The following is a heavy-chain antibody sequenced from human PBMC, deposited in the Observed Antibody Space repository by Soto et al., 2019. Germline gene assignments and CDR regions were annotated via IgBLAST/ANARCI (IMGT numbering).Heavy chain of an antibody. J-gene: IGHJ3*01. V-gene: IGHV3-23*01. CDR2: ISGSGGST. D-gene: IGHD3-3*01. CDR3: AKDSGLPDFGIVMHAFEV. CDR1: GFTFSSYA. Sequence: GGSLRLSCAASGFTFSSYAMSWVRQAPGKGLEWVSAISGSGGSTYYADSVKGRFTISRDNSKNTLYLQMNSLRAEVTAVYYCAKDSGLPDFGIVMHAFEVWGQGTMVTVSS.